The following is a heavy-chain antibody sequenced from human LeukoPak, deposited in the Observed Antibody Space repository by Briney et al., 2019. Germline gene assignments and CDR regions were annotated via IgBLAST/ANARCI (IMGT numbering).Heavy chain of an antibody. D-gene: IGHD4-11*01. V-gene: IGHV4-59*11. CDR3: ARDIGVTTSYYYYYYMDV. CDR1: GGSINNHY. CDR2: IYYSGST. Sequence: SETLSLTCTVSGGSINNHYWSWIRQPPGMGLEWVGYIYYSGSTNYNPSLKSRVTISVDTSKNQFSLKLSSVTAADTAVYYCARDIGVTTSYYYYYYMDVWGKGTTVTVSS. J-gene: IGHJ6*03.